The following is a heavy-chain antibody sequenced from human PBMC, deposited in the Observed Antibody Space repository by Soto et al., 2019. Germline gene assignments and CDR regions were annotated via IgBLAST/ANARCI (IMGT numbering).Heavy chain of an antibody. J-gene: IGHJ6*02. V-gene: IGHV5-51*01. CDR2: IYPGDSDT. CDR3: AASIFYYGMDV. Sequence: PGESLKISCKGSGSTFTNYWIGWVRQMPGKGLEWMGIIYPGDSDTKYNPSFQGQVTISADKSITTTYLQCSSLKASDTAIYYCAASIFYYGMDVWGQGTTVTVSS. CDR1: GSTFTNYW.